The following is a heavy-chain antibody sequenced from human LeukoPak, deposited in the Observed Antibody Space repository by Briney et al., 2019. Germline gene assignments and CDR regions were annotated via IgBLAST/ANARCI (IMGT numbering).Heavy chain of an antibody. CDR1: GLTFSSYW. J-gene: IGHJ4*02. CDR2: INSDGSST. CDR3: ARSLTTLTYEGY. Sequence: GGSLRLSCAASGLTFSSYWMHWVRQAPGKGLVWVSRINSDGSSTSYADSVKGRFTVSRDNAKNSLFLQMNSLRAEDTAIYYCARSLTTLTYEGYWGQGTLVTVSS. D-gene: IGHD1-1*01. V-gene: IGHV3-74*01.